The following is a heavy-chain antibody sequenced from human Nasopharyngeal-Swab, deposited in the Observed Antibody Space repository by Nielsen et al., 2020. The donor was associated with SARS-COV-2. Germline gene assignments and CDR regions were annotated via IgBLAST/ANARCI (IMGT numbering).Heavy chain of an antibody. D-gene: IGHD2-15*01. CDR3: ARDLVVVVADTRGWGRRGYYYGMDV. Sequence: GGSLRLSCAASGFTFDDYAMHWVRQAPGKGLEWVSLISGDGGSTYYADSVKGRFTISRDNSKNSLYLQMNSLRTEDTALYYGARDLVVVVADTRGWGRRGYYYGMDVWGQGTTVTVSS. V-gene: IGHV3-43*02. CDR2: ISGDGGST. CDR1: GFTFDDYA. J-gene: IGHJ6*02.